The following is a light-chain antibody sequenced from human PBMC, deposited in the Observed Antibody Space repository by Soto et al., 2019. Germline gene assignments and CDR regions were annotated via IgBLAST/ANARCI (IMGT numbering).Light chain of an antibody. CDR3: QQYDNVPYT. J-gene: IGKJ2*01. V-gene: IGKV1-33*01. CDR2: DAS. Sequence: IQMTQSPSSLSAYVGDRVTITCQASQDISDYLSWYQQKPGKAPKLLIFDASNLETGVPSRFSGSGSGTDFIFTISSLQPEDLATYYCQQYDNVPYTFGQGTKVDIK. CDR1: QDISDY.